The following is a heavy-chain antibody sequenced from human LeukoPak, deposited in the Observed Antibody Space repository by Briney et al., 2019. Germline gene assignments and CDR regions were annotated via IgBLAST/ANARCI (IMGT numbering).Heavy chain of an antibody. CDR3: ARNDYYGSGNFYN. J-gene: IGHJ4*02. CDR2: INPNSGGT. Sequence: GASVKVSCKASGYTFTVYYMHWVRQAPGQGLEWMGWINPNSGGTNYAQKFQGRVTMTRDTSISTAYMELSRLRSDDTAVYYCARNDYYGSGNFYNWGQGTLVTVSS. D-gene: IGHD3-10*01. V-gene: IGHV1-2*02. CDR1: GYTFTVYY.